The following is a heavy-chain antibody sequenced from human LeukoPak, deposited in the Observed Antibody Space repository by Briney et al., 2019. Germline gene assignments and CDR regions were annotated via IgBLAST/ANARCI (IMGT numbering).Heavy chain of an antibody. D-gene: IGHD3-9*01. CDR2: IIPIFGTA. V-gene: IGHV1-69*01. J-gene: IGHJ4*02. Sequence: SVKVSCKASGGTFSSYAISWVRQAPGQGLEWMGGIIPIFGTANYAQKFQGRVTITADEATSTAYMELSSLRSEDTAVYYCARGSRYFDWLYYFDYWGQGTLVTVSS. CDR1: GGTFSSYA. CDR3: ARGSRYFDWLYYFDY.